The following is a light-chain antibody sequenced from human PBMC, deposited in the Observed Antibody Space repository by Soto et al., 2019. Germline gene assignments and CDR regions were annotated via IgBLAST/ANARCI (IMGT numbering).Light chain of an antibody. CDR2: GAS. V-gene: IGKV3-20*01. CDR1: QSVSSSS. J-gene: IGKJ5*01. Sequence: EIVLTQSPGTLSLSPGERATLSCRASQSVSSSSLAWYQQKPGQAPRLLIYGASSRATGIPDRFSGSGSGTDFTRTISRLEPEDFAVFFCQQYGSSLPITFGQGTRLEIK. CDR3: QQYGSSLPIT.